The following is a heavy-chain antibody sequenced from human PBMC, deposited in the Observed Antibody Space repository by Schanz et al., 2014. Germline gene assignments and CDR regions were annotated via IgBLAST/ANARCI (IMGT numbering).Heavy chain of an antibody. CDR3: AKDPYGSGNHYTY. J-gene: IGHJ4*02. D-gene: IGHD3-10*01. Sequence: EVQLLESGGGLVQPGGSLRLSCAASGFNFRSYPMSWVRQAPGKGLEWVSAISASGGSTYYADSVKGRFTISRDNSKNTLYVQLNSLRAEDTAVYYCAKDPYGSGNHYTYWGRGALVSVSS. CDR2: ISASGGST. CDR1: GFNFRSYP. V-gene: IGHV3-23*01.